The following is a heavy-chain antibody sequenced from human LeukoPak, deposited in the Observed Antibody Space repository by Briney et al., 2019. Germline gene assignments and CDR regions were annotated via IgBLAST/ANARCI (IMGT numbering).Heavy chain of an antibody. J-gene: IGHJ4*02. CDR3: ARDGYDSSGSHEPELLDY. CDR1: GYTFTNYY. D-gene: IGHD3-22*01. V-gene: IGHV1-46*01. Sequence: ASVKVSCKASGYTFTNYYMHWVRQAPGQGLEGMGIINPSGGSTSYAQKFQGRVSMTRDTSTSTVYMELSSLRSEDTAVYYCARDGYDSSGSHEPELLDYWGQGTLVTVSS. CDR2: INPSGGST.